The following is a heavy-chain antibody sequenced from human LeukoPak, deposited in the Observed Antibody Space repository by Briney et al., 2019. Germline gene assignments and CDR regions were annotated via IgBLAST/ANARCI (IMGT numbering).Heavy chain of an antibody. CDR2: IYHSGST. Sequence: SETLSLTCAVSGGSISSSNWWSWVRQPPGKGLEWIGEIYHSGSTNYNPSLKSRVTISVDKSKNQFSLKLSSVTAADTAIYYCVRDFSCSGGSCPLFDYWGQGTLVTVSA. CDR1: GGSISSSNW. V-gene: IGHV4-4*02. D-gene: IGHD2-15*01. CDR3: VRDFSCSGGSCPLFDY. J-gene: IGHJ4*02.